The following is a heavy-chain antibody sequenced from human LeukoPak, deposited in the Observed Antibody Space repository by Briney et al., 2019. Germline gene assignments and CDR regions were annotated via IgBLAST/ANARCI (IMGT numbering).Heavy chain of an antibody. D-gene: IGHD2-15*01. Sequence: GGSLRLSCAASGFTVSSNYMSWVRQAPGKGLEWVSVIYSGGSTYYADSVKGRFTISRDNSKNTLCLQMNSLRAEDTAVYYCARTLAGHFDYWGQGTLVTVSS. V-gene: IGHV3-66*01. CDR3: ARTLAGHFDY. CDR1: GFTVSSNY. J-gene: IGHJ4*02. CDR2: IYSGGST.